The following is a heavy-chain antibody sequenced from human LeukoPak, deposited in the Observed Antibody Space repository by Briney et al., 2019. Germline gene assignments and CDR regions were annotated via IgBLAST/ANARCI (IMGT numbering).Heavy chain of an antibody. D-gene: IGHD2-15*01. V-gene: IGHV3-23*01. Sequence: GGSLRLSCAASGFTFSSCAMSWVRQAPGKGLEWVSAISGSGGSTYYADSVKGRFTISRDNSRNTLYLQMNSLRAEDTAVYYCAKSPSAYCSGGSCYLDYWGQGTLVTVSS. J-gene: IGHJ4*02. CDR3: AKSPSAYCSGGSCYLDY. CDR1: GFTFSSCA. CDR2: ISGSGGST.